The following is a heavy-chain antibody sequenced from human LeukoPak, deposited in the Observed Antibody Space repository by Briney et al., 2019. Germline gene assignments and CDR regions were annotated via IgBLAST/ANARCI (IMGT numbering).Heavy chain of an antibody. Sequence: SETLSLTCAVYGGSFSGYYWSWIRQPPGKGLEWIGEINHSGSTNYNPSLKSRVTTSVDTSKNQFSLKLSSVTAADTAVYYCGRGAPAGSFDYWGQGTLVTVSS. CDR3: GRGAPAGSFDY. CDR1: GGSFSGYY. CDR2: INHSGST. J-gene: IGHJ4*02. V-gene: IGHV4-34*01.